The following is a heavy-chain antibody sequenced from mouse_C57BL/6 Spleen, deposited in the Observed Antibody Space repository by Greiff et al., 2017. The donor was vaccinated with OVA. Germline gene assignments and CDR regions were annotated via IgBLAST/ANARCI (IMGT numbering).Heavy chain of an antibody. CDR3: ASHYDRTPYYAMDY. CDR1: GYTFTSYW. V-gene: IGHV1-52*01. CDR2: IDPSDSET. Sequence: QVQLQQPGAELVRPGSSVKLSCKASGYTFTSYWMHWVKQRPIQGLEWIGNIDPSDSETHYNQKFKDKATLTVDKSSSTAYMQLSSLTSEDSAVYYCASHYDRTPYYAMDYWGQGTSVTVSS. J-gene: IGHJ4*01. D-gene: IGHD2-4*01.